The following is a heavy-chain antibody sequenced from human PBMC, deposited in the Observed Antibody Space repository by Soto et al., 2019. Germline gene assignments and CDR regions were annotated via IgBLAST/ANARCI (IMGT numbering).Heavy chain of an antibody. CDR3: ARGDWHYYFDY. D-gene: IGHD1-7*01. V-gene: IGHV6-1*01. CDR1: GDSVSSNSAA. Sequence: SQTLSRTRAISGDSVSSNSAAWNWIKKSPSRGLEWLGRTYYRSKWYNDYAVSVKSRITINPDTSKNQFSLQLNSVTPEDTAVYYCARGDWHYYFDYWGQGTLVTVSS. J-gene: IGHJ4*02. CDR2: TYYRSKWYN.